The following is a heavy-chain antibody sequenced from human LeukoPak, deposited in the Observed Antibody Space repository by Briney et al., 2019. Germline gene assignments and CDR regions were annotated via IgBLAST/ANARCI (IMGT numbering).Heavy chain of an antibody. CDR2: IRSKANSYAT. CDR3: AKDSPYAYYGSGSYWDY. CDR1: GFTFSGSA. V-gene: IGHV3-73*01. D-gene: IGHD3-10*01. Sequence: GGSLRLSCAASGFTFSGSAMHWVRQASGKGLEWVGRIRSKANSYATAYAASVKGRFTISRDNSKNTLYLQMNSLRAEDTAVYYCAKDSPYAYYGSGSYWDYWGQGTLVTVSS. J-gene: IGHJ4*02.